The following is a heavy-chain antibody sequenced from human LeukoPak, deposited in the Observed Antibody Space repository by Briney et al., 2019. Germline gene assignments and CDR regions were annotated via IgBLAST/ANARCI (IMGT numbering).Heavy chain of an antibody. Sequence: ASVKVSCKASGYTFTDHYLHWLRQAPGQGLEYLGWINPNGGGTNFPQKFQGRVTLTIDTSVNTGYMEITKLTSDDTAVYYCARIITSTWYNEFDCWGQGTLVADSS. J-gene: IGHJ4*02. D-gene: IGHD1-14*01. CDR1: GYTFTDHY. CDR3: ARIITSTWYNEFDC. CDR2: INPNGGGT. V-gene: IGHV1-2*02.